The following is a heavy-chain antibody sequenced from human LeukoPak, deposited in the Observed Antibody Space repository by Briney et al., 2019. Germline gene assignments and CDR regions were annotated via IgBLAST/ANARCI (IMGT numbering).Heavy chain of an antibody. D-gene: IGHD1-26*01. Sequence: ASVKVSCKASGYTFTGYYMHWVRQAPGQGLEWMGWINPNSGGTNYAQKFQGRVTMTRDTSISTAYMELSRLRSDDTAVYYCARDHSDVGATETETWGQGTMVTVSS. CDR2: INPNSGGT. CDR3: ARDHSDVGATETET. V-gene: IGHV1-2*02. J-gene: IGHJ3*01. CDR1: GYTFTGYY.